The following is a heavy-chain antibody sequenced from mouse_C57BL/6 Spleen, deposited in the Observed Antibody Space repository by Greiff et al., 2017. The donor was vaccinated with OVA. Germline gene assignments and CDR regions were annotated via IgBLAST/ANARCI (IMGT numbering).Heavy chain of an antibody. V-gene: IGHV1-55*01. J-gene: IGHJ3*01. CDR2: IYPGSGST. Sequence: QVQLQQPGAELVKPGASVKMSCKASGYTFTSYWITWVKQRPGQGLEWIGDIYPGSGSTNYNEKFKSKATLTVDTSSSTAYMQPSSLTSEDSAVYYCARSGYSNYLAWFAYWGQGTLVTVSA. CDR3: ARSGYSNYLAWFAY. D-gene: IGHD2-5*01. CDR1: GYTFTSYW.